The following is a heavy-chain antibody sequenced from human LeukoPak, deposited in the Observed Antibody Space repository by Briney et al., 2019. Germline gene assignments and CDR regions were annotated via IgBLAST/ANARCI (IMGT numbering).Heavy chain of an antibody. CDR2: ISWNSGDK. CDR1: DFNFNDYA. J-gene: IGHJ2*01. V-gene: IGHV3-9*01. Sequence: GGSLRLSCAASDFNFNDYAMHWVRQAPGEGLEWVSGISWNSGDKAYADSVKGRFTISRDNVKKSLYLQMNSLRSDDTAFYFCAKANSNWYFDLWGRGTLVSVSS. CDR3: AKANSNWYFDL.